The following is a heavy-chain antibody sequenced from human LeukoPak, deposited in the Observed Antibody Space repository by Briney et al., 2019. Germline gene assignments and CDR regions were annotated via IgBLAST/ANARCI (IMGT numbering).Heavy chain of an antibody. V-gene: IGHV4-30-2*01. D-gene: IGHD6-6*01. J-gene: IGHJ4*02. CDR3: ARAPKAARLYYFDY. CDR2: IYHSGST. CDR1: GGSISSGGYY. Sequence: SQTLSLTCTVSGGSISSGGYYWSWIRQPPGKGLEWIGYIYHSGSTYYNPSLKSRVTISVDRSKNQFSLKLSSVTAADTAVYYCARAPKAARLYYFDYWGQGTLVTVSS.